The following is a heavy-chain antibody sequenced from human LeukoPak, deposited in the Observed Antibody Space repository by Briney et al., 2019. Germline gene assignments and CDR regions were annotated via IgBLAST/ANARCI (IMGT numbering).Heavy chain of an antibody. J-gene: IGHJ4*02. Sequence: PSETLSLTCAVYTGSFSGYYWSWIRQPPGKGLEWIGEINHSGSTNYNPSLKSRVTISVDTSKNQLSLKLSSMTAADTAVYYCARQWLVSPLFDYWGQGTLVTVSS. D-gene: IGHD6-19*01. V-gene: IGHV4-34*01. CDR2: INHSGST. CDR3: ARQWLVSPLFDY. CDR1: TGSFSGYY.